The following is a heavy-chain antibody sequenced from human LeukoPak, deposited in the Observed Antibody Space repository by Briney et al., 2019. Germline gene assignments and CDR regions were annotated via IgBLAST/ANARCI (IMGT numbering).Heavy chain of an antibody. CDR2: INPKSGAT. CDR1: GYTFIGNY. J-gene: IGHJ5*02. V-gene: IGHV1-2*02. D-gene: IGHD2-8*02. Sequence: ASVKVSCKASGYTFIGNYIHWVRQAPGQGLEWMGWINPKSGATSSARKFQGRVTMTRDTSIGTAYMELSRLRSDDTAVYYCARGNVECIGDICYKRGNWFDPWGQGTLVTVPS. CDR3: ARGNVECIGDICYKRGNWFDP.